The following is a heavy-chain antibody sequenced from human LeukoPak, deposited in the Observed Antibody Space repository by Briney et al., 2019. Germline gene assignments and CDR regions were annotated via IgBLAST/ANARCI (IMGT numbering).Heavy chain of an antibody. Sequence: GGSLRLSCAASGFTFSSYWMSWVRQAPGNGLEWVANIKQDGSEKYYVDSVKGRFTISRDNAKNSLYLQMNSLRAEDTAVYYCARWGYGDYVSFCFDYWGQGTLVTVSS. CDR2: IKQDGSEK. J-gene: IGHJ4*02. CDR1: GFTFSSYW. CDR3: ARWGYGDYVSFCFDY. V-gene: IGHV3-7*01. D-gene: IGHD4-17*01.